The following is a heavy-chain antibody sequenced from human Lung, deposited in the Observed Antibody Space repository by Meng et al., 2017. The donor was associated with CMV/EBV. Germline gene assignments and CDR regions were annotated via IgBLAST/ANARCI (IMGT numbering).Heavy chain of an antibody. D-gene: IGHD2-21*01. CDR1: GFIFSDFA. CDR2: ISYDGSNK. CDR3: AKEFPNNAFDV. J-gene: IGHJ3*01. V-gene: IGHV3-30*01. Sequence: GGSXRLXCPASGFIFSDFAMHWVRQAPGKGLEWVAVISYDGSNKYYADSVKGRFTISRDNSKNTLYLQMNSLRPEDTAVYYCAKEFPNNAFDVWGQGPMVTFSS.